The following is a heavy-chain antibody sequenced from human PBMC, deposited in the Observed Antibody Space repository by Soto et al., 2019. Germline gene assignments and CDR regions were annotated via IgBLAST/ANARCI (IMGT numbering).Heavy chain of an antibody. CDR2: ITSSSSFI. CDR1: GFTFTSYT. V-gene: IGHV3-21*04. D-gene: IGHD3-22*01. J-gene: IGHJ4*02. CDR3: ARDDYPYYDDSSGYHFDY. Sequence: GGSLRLSCAASGFTFTSYTMNWVRQAPGKGLEWVSSITSSSSFIYYSDSVKGRFTISRDNTQNSLYLQMNSLRAEDTAVYYCARDDYPYYDDSSGYHFDYWGQGA.